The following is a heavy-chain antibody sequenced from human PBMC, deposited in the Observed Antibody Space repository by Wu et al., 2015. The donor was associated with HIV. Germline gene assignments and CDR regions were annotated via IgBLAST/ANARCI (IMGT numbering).Heavy chain of an antibody. Sequence: QVQLVQSGAEVKKPGASVKVSCKASGYTFTSYGISWVRQAPGQGLEWMGWISAYSGDTNYAQKLQGRVTMTRDRSTSTAYMELRSLRSDDTAVYYCARGYDSSSYYYSHYFDYVGPGNAGHRLL. CDR3: ARGYDSSSYYYSHYFDY. CDR2: ISAYSGDT. CDR1: GYTFTSYG. J-gene: IGHJ4*02. D-gene: IGHD3-22*01. V-gene: IGHV1-18*01.